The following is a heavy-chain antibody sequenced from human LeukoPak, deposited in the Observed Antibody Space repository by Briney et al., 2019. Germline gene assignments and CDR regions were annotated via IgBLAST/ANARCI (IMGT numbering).Heavy chain of an antibody. Sequence: GRSLRLSCAASGFTFSSYWMSWVRQAPGKGLEWVANIKQDGSEKYYVDSVKGRFTISRDNAKNSLYLQMNSLRAEDTAVYYCAREGHIAVAGPGAFDIWGQGTMVIVSS. J-gene: IGHJ3*02. CDR1: GFTFSSYW. CDR3: AREGHIAVAGPGAFDI. CDR2: IKQDGSEK. V-gene: IGHV3-7*01. D-gene: IGHD6-19*01.